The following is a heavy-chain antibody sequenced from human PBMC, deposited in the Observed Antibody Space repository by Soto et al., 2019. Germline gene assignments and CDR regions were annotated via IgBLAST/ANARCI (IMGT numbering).Heavy chain of an antibody. Sequence: SETLSLTCPVSGSYITSGSYSWSWIRQTPGKGLEWIGYINHLETTFYNPSFESRLTLSIDRTQNQFSLNLKSMSAADRSVYFCPRRGGLESVNLWGEGILVIVS. J-gene: IGHJ4*02. CDR1: GSYITSGSYS. CDR2: INHLETT. CDR3: PRRGGLESVNL. D-gene: IGHD3-3*01. V-gene: IGHV4-30-2*01.